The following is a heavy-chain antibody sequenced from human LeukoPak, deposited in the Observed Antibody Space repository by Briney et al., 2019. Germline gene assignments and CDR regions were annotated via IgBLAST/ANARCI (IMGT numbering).Heavy chain of an antibody. J-gene: IGHJ4*02. D-gene: IGHD3-16*01. CDR3: ARDLYNFDC. CDR1: GYTFTNYY. V-gene: IGHV1-46*01. Sequence: PQASVKVSCKASGYTFTNYYFHWVRQAPGQGLEWMGIINPSGGSTNYAQKFQGRVSMTRITSTSTVYMELSSLRSEDTAMYCCARDLYNFDCWGQGTLVTVSS. CDR2: INPSGGST.